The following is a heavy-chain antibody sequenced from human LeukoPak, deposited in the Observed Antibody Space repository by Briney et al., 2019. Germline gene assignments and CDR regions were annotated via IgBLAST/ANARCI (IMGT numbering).Heavy chain of an antibody. CDR1: GYSFTSYW. Sequence: GEPLKISCQGSGYSFTSYWIGWVRQMPGKGLEWMGIIYPGDSDTRYSPSFQGQVTISADKSISTAYLQWSSLKASDTAMYYCARGYCSSTSCYSFFDYWGQGTLVTVSS. CDR3: ARGYCSSTSCYSFFDY. V-gene: IGHV5-51*01. D-gene: IGHD2-2*01. J-gene: IGHJ4*02. CDR2: IYPGDSDT.